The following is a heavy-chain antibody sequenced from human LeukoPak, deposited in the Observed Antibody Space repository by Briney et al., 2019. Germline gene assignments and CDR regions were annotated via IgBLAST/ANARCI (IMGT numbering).Heavy chain of an antibody. D-gene: IGHD4-23*01. Sequence: GASVKVSCKASGYTFTGYYMHWVRQAPGQGLEWMGWINPNSGGTDYAQKFQGRVTMTRDTSISTAYMELSRLRSDDTAVYYCARDRAVVTASVAPYNWFDPWGQGTLVTVSS. V-gene: IGHV1-2*02. CDR3: ARDRAVVTASVAPYNWFDP. CDR2: INPNSGGT. CDR1: GYTFTGYY. J-gene: IGHJ5*02.